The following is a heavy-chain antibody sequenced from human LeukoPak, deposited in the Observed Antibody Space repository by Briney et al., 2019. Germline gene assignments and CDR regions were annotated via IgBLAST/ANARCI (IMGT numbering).Heavy chain of an antibody. J-gene: IGHJ6*02. CDR1: GGSISSYY. D-gene: IGHD3-10*01. Sequence: PSETLSLTCTVSGGSISSYYWSWIRQPPGKGLEWIGYIYYSGSTNYNPSLKSRVTISVDTSKNQFSLKLSSVTAADTAVYYCARESTKRGWFGELSYDGMDVWGQGTTVTVSS. V-gene: IGHV4-59*12. CDR2: IYYSGST. CDR3: ARESTKRGWFGELSYDGMDV.